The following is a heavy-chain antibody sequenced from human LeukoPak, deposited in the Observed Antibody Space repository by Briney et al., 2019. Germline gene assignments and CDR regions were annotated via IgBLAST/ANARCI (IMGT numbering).Heavy chain of an antibody. V-gene: IGHV7-4-1*02. Sequence: GASVKVSCKASGYTFTSYAMNWVRQAPGQGLEWMGWINTNTGNPMFAQGLTGRFVFSLDTSVSTAYLQISSLKAEDTAVYYCARVALNYDFWSGYSGDGAFDIWGQGTMVTVSS. CDR2: INTNTGNP. J-gene: IGHJ3*02. CDR3: ARVALNYDFWSGYSGDGAFDI. CDR1: GYTFTSYA. D-gene: IGHD3-3*01.